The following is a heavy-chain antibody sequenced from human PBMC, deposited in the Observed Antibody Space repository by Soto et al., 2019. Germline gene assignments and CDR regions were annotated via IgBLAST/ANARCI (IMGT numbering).Heavy chain of an antibody. CDR1: GDSISISTYY. D-gene: IGHD1-7*01. Sequence: QLQLQESGPGLVKPSETLSLTCTVAGDSISISTYYWGWIRQPPGKGLEWIGSIYYRGSTHYNPSLKSRVTIFVDTSKNQFSLRLSSLTAADTAVFYCARRARNYGYFEYWGQGTRVTVSS. CDR2: IYYRGST. V-gene: IGHV4-39*01. CDR3: ARRARNYGYFEY. J-gene: IGHJ4*02.